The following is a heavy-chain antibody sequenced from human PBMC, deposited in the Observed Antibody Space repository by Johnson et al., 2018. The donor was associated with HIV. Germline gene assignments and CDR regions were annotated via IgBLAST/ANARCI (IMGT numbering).Heavy chain of an antibody. Sequence: VQLVESGGGLVQTGGSLRLSCAVSGFTFSSYAMSWVRQAPGKGLEWVSAISGSGGSTYYADFVKGRFTISRDNSKNTLYLQMNSLRAEDTAVYYCAKMTTVTPLLRFDAFDIWGQGTMVTVSS. J-gene: IGHJ3*02. CDR1: GFTFSSYA. CDR2: ISGSGGST. D-gene: IGHD4-11*01. V-gene: IGHV3-23*04. CDR3: AKMTTVTPLLRFDAFDI.